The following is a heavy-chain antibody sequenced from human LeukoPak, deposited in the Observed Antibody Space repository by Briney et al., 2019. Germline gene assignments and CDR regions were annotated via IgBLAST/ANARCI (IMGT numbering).Heavy chain of an antibody. Sequence: ASVKVSCKASGYTFTRYEMNWVRQAPGQGLEWMGWINTNTGNPTYAQVFTGRFVFSLDTSVTTAYLQISNLKAEDTAIYYCARADTSNCSRCDYWGQGTLVTVSS. CDR2: INTNTGNP. CDR1: GYTFTRYE. V-gene: IGHV7-4-1*02. J-gene: IGHJ4*02. CDR3: ARADTSNCSRCDY. D-gene: IGHD6-13*01.